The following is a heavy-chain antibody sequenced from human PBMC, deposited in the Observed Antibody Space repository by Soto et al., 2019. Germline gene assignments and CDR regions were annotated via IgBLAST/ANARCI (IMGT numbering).Heavy chain of an antibody. V-gene: IGHV3-23*01. J-gene: IGHJ4*02. CDR2: ITDTGGDA. D-gene: IGHD3-10*01. CDR1: GLTFGSRA. CDR3: ARGSTDSYPGSRIFDF. Sequence: GGSLRLSCVASGLTFGSRAMSWVRQAPGEGLQWVSTITDTGGDAKYSDSVRGRFVISRDNSKKTLYLQMTSLTAEDSAMYFCARGSTDSYPGSRIFDFWGRGTLVTVSS.